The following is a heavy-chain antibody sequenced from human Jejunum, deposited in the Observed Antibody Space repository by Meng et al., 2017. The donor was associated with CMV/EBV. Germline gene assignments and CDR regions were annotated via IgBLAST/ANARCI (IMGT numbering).Heavy chain of an antibody. D-gene: IGHD1-26*01. Sequence: SGFTFSAYSMNWVRQAPGKGLQWVSFINSRRSGIKYTDSVEGRFTISRDNAKNSLYLQMNSLRAEDTAVYYCASGTRSGTSAIDYWGQGTLVTVSS. CDR1: GFTFSAYS. V-gene: IGHV3-48*04. CDR2: INSRRSGI. CDR3: ASGTRSGTSAIDY. J-gene: IGHJ4*02.